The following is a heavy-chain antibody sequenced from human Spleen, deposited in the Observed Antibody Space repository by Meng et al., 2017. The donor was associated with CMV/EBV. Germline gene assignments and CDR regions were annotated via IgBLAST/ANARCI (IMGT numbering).Heavy chain of an antibody. CDR1: GFTFSSYA. CDR2: ISGSGGST. V-gene: IGHV3-23*01. Sequence: GESLKISCAASGFTFSSYAMSWVRQAPGKGLEWVSAISGSGGSTYYADSVKGRFTISRGNSKNTLYLQMNSLRAEDTAVYYCAKEARYCSSTSCYIQSAFDIWGQGTMVTVSS. J-gene: IGHJ3*02. D-gene: IGHD2-2*02. CDR3: AKEARYCSSTSCYIQSAFDI.